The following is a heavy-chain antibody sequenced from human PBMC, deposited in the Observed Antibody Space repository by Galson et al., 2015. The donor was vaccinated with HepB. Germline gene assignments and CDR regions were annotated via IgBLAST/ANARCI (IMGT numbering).Heavy chain of an antibody. CDR1: GYTFTDYY. D-gene: IGHD2-8*02. J-gene: IGHJ4*02. CDR2: NNPNSGAT. CDR3: ARLWGHDTDGQIYLVGTDY. Sequence: QSGAEVKKPGESLKISCKASGYTFTDYYIHWVRQAPGQGLEWMGRNNPNSGATVQAQKFQGRVTMTRDTSITTAYLEVSTLTSDDTAVFYCARLWGHDTDGQIYLVGTDYWGQGTLVTVSS. V-gene: IGHV1-2*06.